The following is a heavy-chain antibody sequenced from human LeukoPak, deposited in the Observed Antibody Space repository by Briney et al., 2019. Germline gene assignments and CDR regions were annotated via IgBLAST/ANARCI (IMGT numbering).Heavy chain of an antibody. CDR1: GGSISSSSYY. V-gene: IGHV4-39*07. D-gene: IGHD1-26*01. J-gene: IGHJ4*02. CDR2: IYYSGST. CDR3: ARDTFEGAPDY. Sequence: SETLSLTCTVSGGSISSSSYYWGWIRQPPGKGLEGIGSIYYSGSTYYNPSLKSRVTISVDTSKNQFSLKLSSVTAADTAVYYCARDTFEGAPDYWGQGTLVTVSS.